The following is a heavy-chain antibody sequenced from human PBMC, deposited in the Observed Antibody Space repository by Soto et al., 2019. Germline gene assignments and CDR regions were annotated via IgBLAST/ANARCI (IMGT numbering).Heavy chain of an antibody. J-gene: IGHJ4*02. Sequence: GGSLRLSCAASGFIFSSFGMHWVRPAPGKGLEWVAHIWYDGSNTYYADSVKGRFTISRDNSRNTLYLQMNSLRAEDTAVYHCVRDLLGSGGHFDYWGQGTPVTVSS. CDR2: IWYDGSNT. CDR3: VRDLLGSGGHFDY. V-gene: IGHV3-33*01. D-gene: IGHD7-27*01. CDR1: GFIFSSFG.